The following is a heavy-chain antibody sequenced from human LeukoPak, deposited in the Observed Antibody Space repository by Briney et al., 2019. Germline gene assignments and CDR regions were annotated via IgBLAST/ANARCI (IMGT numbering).Heavy chain of an antibody. Sequence: SETLSLTCTVSGGSISSGDYYWSWIRQPPGKGLEWIGHIYYSGSTYYNPSLKSRVTISVDTSKNQFSLKLSSVTAADTAVYYCARDSSGYLRGYWGQGTLVTVSS. CDR2: IYYSGST. CDR1: GGSISSGDYY. CDR3: ARDSSGYLRGY. D-gene: IGHD3-22*01. V-gene: IGHV4-30-4*01. J-gene: IGHJ4*02.